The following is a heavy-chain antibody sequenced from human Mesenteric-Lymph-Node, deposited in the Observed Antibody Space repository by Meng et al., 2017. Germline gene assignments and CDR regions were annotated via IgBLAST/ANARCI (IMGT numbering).Heavy chain of an antibody. CDR2: ISYDGSNK. CDR1: GFTFSSYA. CDR3: ARDPFAAAAGTDYYYYYGMDV. J-gene: IGHJ6*02. Sequence: LTGAASGFTFSSYAMHWVRQAPGKGLEWVAVISYDGSNKYYADSVKGRFTIARDNAKNSLYLQMNSLRAEDTAVYYCARDPFAAAAGTDYYYYYGMDVWGQGTTVTVSS. V-gene: IGHV3-30*07. D-gene: IGHD6-13*01.